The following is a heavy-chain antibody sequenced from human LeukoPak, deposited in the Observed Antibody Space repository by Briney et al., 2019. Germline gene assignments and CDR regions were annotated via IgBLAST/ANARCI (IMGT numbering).Heavy chain of an antibody. J-gene: IGHJ6*02. CDR3: ARVSVVVPAARGIDYYYYYGMDV. Sequence: ASVKVSCKASGYTFTGYYMHWVRQAPGQGLEWMGWINPNSGGTNYAQKFQGRVTMTRDTSISTAYMELSRLRSDDTAAYYCARVSVVVPAARGIDYYYYYGMDVWGQGTTVTVSS. CDR1: GYTFTGYY. V-gene: IGHV1-2*02. D-gene: IGHD2-2*01. CDR2: INPNSGGT.